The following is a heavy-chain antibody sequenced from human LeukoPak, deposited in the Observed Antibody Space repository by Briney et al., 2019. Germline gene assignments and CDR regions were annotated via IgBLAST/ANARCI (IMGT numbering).Heavy chain of an antibody. D-gene: IGHD2-15*01. CDR3: AKESPGSPGGYYTDV. J-gene: IGHJ6*03. V-gene: IGHV3-23*01. CDR2: ISGGGLNT. CDR1: GFTFSRYA. Sequence: GGSLRLSCAASGFTFSRYAMSWVRQAPGKGLEWVSAISGGGLNTYYADSVKGRFTISRDNSKNTLYLQMNSLRAEDTAVYYCAKESPGSPGGYYTDVWGKGTTVTVSS.